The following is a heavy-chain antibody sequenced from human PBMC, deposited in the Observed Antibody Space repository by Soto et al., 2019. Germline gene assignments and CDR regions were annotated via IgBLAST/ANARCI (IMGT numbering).Heavy chain of an antibody. J-gene: IGHJ4*02. V-gene: IGHV4-31*03. D-gene: IGHD6-13*01. Sequence: PSETLSLTCTVSGGSISSGGYYWSWIRQHPGKGLEWIGYIYYSGSTYYNPSLKSRVTISVDTSKNQFSLKLSSVTAADTAVYYCGGGTAATGQIDYWGQGTLVTVSS. CDR1: GGSISSGGYY. CDR3: GGGTAATGQIDY. CDR2: IYYSGST.